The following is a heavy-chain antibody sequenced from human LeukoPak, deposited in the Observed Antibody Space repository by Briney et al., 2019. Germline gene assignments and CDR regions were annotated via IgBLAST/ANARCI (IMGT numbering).Heavy chain of an antibody. V-gene: IGHV4-34*01. CDR3: ARDCSSSTCYFDN. CDR2: INHSGST. CDR1: GGSFSGYY. D-gene: IGHD2-2*01. J-gene: IGHJ4*02. Sequence: KSSETLSLTCAVFGGSFSGYYWSWIRQPPGKGLEWIGEINHSGSTNYNPSLKSRVTISVDTSKKQFSLKLTSVTAADTAVYYCARDCSSSTCYFDNWGQGSLVTVSS.